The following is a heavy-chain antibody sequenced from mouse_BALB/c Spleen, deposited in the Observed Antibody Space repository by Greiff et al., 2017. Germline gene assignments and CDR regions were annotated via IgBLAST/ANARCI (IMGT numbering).Heavy chain of an antibody. CDR1: GFNIKDTY. CDR2: IDPANGNT. D-gene: IGHD1-2*01. CDR3: ARGRDYGYYAMDY. J-gene: IGHJ4*01. V-gene: IGHV14-3*02. Sequence: GQLQQSGAELVKPGASVKLSCTASGFNIKDTYMHWVKQRPEQGLEWIGRIDPANGNTKYDPKFQGKATITADTSSNTAYLQLSSLTSEDTAVYYCARGRDYGYYAMDYWGQGTSVTVSS.